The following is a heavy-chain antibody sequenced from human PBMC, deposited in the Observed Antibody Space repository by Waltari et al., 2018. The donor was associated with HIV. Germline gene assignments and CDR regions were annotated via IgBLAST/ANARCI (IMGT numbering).Heavy chain of an antibody. J-gene: IGHJ4*02. CDR3: ARLKYSSGFFDY. Sequence: QVQLVESGGGLVNPGGSLRLSCATSGFTFSDYYMTWIRQAPGKGLEWVSYIRRDTDTIYYADSVKGRFTISRDNAKNSLYLQMSRLSVEDTAVYYCARLKYSSGFFDYWGQGALVTVSS. V-gene: IGHV3-11*01. D-gene: IGHD6-19*01. CDR2: IRRDTDTI. CDR1: GFTFSDYY.